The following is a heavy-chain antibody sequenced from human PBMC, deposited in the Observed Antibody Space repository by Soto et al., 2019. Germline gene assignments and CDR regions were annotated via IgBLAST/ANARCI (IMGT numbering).Heavy chain of an antibody. CDR2: IYYTGKT. Sequence: LSLTCTVSGDSVSSSTYHWGWIRQPPGKGLEWIGTIYYTGKTYYSPSLRSRLTISIDTPKNQFSMKLTSVTAADTAVYYCGYYDSGHYVYWGQGSLVTVSS. V-gene: IGHV4-39*01. CDR3: GYYDSGHYVY. D-gene: IGHD3-10*01. J-gene: IGHJ4*02. CDR1: GDSVSSSTYH.